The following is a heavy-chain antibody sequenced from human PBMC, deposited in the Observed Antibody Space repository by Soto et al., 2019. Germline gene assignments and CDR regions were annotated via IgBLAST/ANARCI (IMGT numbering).Heavy chain of an antibody. CDR3: ARDRAAAGRDYYYGMDV. J-gene: IGHJ6*02. CDR2: INPNSGGT. V-gene: IGHV1-2*04. D-gene: IGHD6-13*01. Sequence: ASVKVSXKASGYTFTGYYMHWVRQAPGQGLEWMGWINPNSGGTNYAQKFQGWVTMTRDTSISTAYMELSRLRSDDTAVYYCARDRAAAGRDYYYGMDVWGQGTTVPVSS. CDR1: GYTFTGYY.